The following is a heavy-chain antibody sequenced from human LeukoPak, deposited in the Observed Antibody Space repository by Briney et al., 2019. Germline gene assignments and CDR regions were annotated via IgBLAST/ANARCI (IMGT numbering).Heavy chain of an antibody. D-gene: IGHD3-3*01. CDR2: IYYSGST. V-gene: IGHV4-59*08. Sequence: SETLSLTCTVSGGSISTYYWSWIRQPPGKGLEWIGYIYYSGSTNYNPSLKSRVTISVDTPKNHFSLKLSSVTAADTAVYYCARHARGDFWSGPVYCLDYWGQGTLVTVSS. J-gene: IGHJ4*02. CDR1: GGSISTYY. CDR3: ARHARGDFWSGPVYCLDY.